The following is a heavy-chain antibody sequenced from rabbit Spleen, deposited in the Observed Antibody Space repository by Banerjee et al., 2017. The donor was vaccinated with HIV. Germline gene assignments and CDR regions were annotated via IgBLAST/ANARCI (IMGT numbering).Heavy chain of an antibody. CDR3: ARDLAGVIGWNFYL. V-gene: IGHV1S40*01. CDR1: GFSLSSYY. CDR2: INTATGKA. Sequence: QSLEETGGGLVQPGGSLTLTCAASGFSLSSYYMGWVRQAPGKGLEWIGCINTATGKAVYASWAKGRFTISTTSSTTVTLQITSLTAADTATYFCARDLAGVIGWNFYLWGPGTLVTVS. J-gene: IGHJ6*01. D-gene: IGHD4-1*01.